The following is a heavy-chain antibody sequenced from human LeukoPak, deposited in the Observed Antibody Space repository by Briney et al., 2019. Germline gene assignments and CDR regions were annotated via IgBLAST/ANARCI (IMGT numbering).Heavy chain of an antibody. V-gene: IGHV4-39*01. CDR2: IYYRGST. Sequence: SETLSLTCTVSGGSMSSTNYYWGWIRQPPGKGLEWIGSIYYRGSTYYNPSLQSRVTISVDTSKNQFSLKLYSVTAADTAVYYCARHGFCSGGSCYSWGYYYYMDVWGKGTTVTISS. CDR1: GGSMSSTNYY. J-gene: IGHJ6*03. CDR3: ARHGFCSGGSCYSWGYYYYMDV. D-gene: IGHD2-15*01.